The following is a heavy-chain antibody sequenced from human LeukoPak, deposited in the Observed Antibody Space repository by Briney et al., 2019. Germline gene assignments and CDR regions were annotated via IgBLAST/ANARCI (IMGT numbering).Heavy chain of an antibody. V-gene: IGHV3-33*01. CDR1: GFTFSSYG. J-gene: IGHJ6*02. Sequence: PGGSLRLSCVVSGFTFSSYGMHWVRQAPGKGLEWVAVIWYDGSNKYYADSVKGRFTISRDNSKNTLYLQMNSLRADDTAVYYCVRDTSNYGMDVWGQGTTVTVSS. D-gene: IGHD2-2*01. CDR2: IWYDGSNK. CDR3: VRDTSNYGMDV.